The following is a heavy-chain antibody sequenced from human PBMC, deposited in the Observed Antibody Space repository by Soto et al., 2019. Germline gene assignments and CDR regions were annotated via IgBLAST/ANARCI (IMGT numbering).Heavy chain of an antibody. CDR1: GGSISSGGYS. Sequence: QLQLQESGSGLVKPSQTLSLTCAVSGGSISSGGYSWSWIRQPPGKGLEWIGYIYHSGSTYYNPTLKSRVTRSVDRSKNQFSLKLSSVTAADTAVYYCVKDLGSTGSTGDYFYGLDVWGQGTTVTVSS. CDR3: VKDLGSTGSTGDYFYGLDV. CDR2: IYHSGST. D-gene: IGHD1-7*01. V-gene: IGHV4-30-2*01. J-gene: IGHJ6*02.